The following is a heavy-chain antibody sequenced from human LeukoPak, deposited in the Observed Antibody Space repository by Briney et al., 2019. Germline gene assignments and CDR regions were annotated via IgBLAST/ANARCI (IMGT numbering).Heavy chain of an antibody. V-gene: IGHV3-9*01. CDR2: ISWNSGSI. J-gene: IGHJ6*02. D-gene: IGHD1-26*01. Sequence: PGGSLTLSCAASGFNFDDYAMHWVRQAPGEGLEWVSGISWNSGSIGYADSVKGRFTISRDNTKNSLYLQMNSLRAEDTALYYCAKVGATREAYYYYGMDVWGQGTTVTVSS. CDR1: GFNFDDYA. CDR3: AKVGATREAYYYYGMDV.